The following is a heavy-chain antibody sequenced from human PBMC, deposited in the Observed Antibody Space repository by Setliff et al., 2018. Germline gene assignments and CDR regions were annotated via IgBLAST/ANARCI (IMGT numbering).Heavy chain of an antibody. V-gene: IGHV4-59*08. J-gene: IGHJ6*03. D-gene: IGHD3-10*01. CDR3: ARHKSNGSGSYPSLYMDV. Sequence: SETLSLTCTVSGGSISTYYWSWIRQTPVKGLEWIGYVYYSGTTNYNPLFKSRVTISVDRPKNQFSLKLSSVTAADTAVYYCARHKSNGSGSYPSLYMDVWGKGIMVTVSS. CDR1: GGSISTYY. CDR2: VYYSGTT.